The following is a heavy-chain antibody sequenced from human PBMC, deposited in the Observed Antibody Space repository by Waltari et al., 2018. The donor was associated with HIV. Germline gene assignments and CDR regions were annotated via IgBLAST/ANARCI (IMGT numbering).Heavy chain of an antibody. CDR3: TRAVFWSGFFRDYFFDY. CDR1: KFNFSNYW. D-gene: IGHD3-3*01. J-gene: IGHJ4*02. V-gene: IGHV3-74*01. CDR2: VNGDASST. Sequence: EVALVDSGGGLVQPGGSLRLPCVDSKFNFSNYWILWVRQLPGKGLVWVSRVNGDASSTDYADSVRGRFTISRDNAKNTVYLQMNSLRAEDTALYYCTRAVFWSGFFRDYFFDYWGQGTPVTVSS.